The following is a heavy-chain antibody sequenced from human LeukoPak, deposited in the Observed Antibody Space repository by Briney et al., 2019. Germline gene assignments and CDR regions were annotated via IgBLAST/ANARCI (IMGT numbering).Heavy chain of an antibody. Sequence: PGESLRLACAASGFTFSAYWMTWVRQPPGKGLEWVANIRQDSSESYYVDSVKGRFTISRDNAKNTEYLQMSSLRAEDTAVYYCAREGVFCVRNCISNSGARFDPWGQGTLVTVSS. V-gene: IGHV3-7*01. CDR1: GFTFSAYW. CDR2: IRQDSSES. J-gene: IGHJ5*02. CDR3: AREGVFCVRNCISNSGARFDP. D-gene: IGHD2-2*01.